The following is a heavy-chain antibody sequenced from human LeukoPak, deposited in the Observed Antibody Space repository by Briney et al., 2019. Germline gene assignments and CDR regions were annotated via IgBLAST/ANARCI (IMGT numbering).Heavy chain of an antibody. D-gene: IGHD3-10*01. CDR2: ISYDGSNK. CDR3: AKGHHYYGSGSYYIGQGYYYYGRDV. CDR1: GSTFSSYG. V-gene: IGHV3-30*18. J-gene: IGHJ6*04. Sequence: GRSLRLSCAASGSTFSSYGMHWVRPAPGKGLEWVAVISYDGSNKYYADSAKGRFTISRDNSKNTLYLQMNSLRAEDTAVYYCAKGHHYYGSGSYYIGQGYYYYGRDVWGKGTTVTVSS.